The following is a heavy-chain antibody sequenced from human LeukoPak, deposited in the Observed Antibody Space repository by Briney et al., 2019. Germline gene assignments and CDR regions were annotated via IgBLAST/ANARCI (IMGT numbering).Heavy chain of an antibody. V-gene: IGHV4-61*01. J-gene: IGHJ4*02. Sequence: PSETLSLTCDVPGVSINTCCYYWTWIRQPPGKGLEWIGYKYYSGSTRYNSSLRSRLTISLDSSKNQFSLRLTSVTAADTAVYYCARGRSYGFDFDSWAREPWSSSPQ. CDR3: ARGRSYGFDFDS. D-gene: IGHD3-16*02. CDR1: GVSINTCCYY. CDR2: KYYSGST.